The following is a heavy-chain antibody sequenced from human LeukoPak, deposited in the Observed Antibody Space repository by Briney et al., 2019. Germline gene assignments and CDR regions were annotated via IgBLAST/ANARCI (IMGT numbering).Heavy chain of an antibody. J-gene: IGHJ6*02. CDR3: ATTYYDISYGMDV. V-gene: IGHV4-59*08. D-gene: IGHD3-9*01. Sequence: SETLSLTCTVSGGSISSYYWSWIRQPPGKGLEWIGYIYYSGSTNYSPSLKSRVTISVDTSKNQFSLKLSSVTAADTAVYYCATTYYDISYGMDVWGQGTTVTVSS. CDR2: IYYSGST. CDR1: GGSISSYY.